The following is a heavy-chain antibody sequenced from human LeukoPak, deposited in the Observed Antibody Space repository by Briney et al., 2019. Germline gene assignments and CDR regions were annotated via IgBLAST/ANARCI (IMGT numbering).Heavy chain of an antibody. J-gene: IGHJ4*02. D-gene: IGHD2-8*02. CDR2: ITSSSSYA. CDR3: ATYRQVLLPFES. V-gene: IGHV3-21*04. CDR1: GFTFSTYN. Sequence: GGSLRLSCEASGFTFSTYNMNWVRQAPGKRLEWVSSITSSSSYAFYADSVKGRFTISRDNAKSSLYLQMNSLRAEDTAIYYCATYRQVLLPFESWGQGTLVTVSS.